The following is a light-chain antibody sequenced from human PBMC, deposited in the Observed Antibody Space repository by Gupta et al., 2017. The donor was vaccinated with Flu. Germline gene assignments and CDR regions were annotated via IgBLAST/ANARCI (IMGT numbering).Light chain of an antibody. J-gene: IGKJ2*01. V-gene: IGKV1-39*01. CDR2: SSC. Sequence: PSSLSASVGDRVTITCRARHRISSYINWYLQRPGKAPDLLIYSSCLLTRGVPARFSGSGSRTNFSLTISMRQADDFATYYCQQSFNIPRTFGQGTRLDI. CDR1: HRISSY. CDR3: QQSFNIPRT.